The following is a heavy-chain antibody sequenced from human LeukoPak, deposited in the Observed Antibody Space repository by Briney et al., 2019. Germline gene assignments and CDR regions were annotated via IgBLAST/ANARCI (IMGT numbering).Heavy chain of an antibody. CDR3: ARVFGSTSSPDY. Sequence: ASVKVSCRASGYTFTSYYMHWVRHAPGQGLEWMGIINPSGGSTSYAQKFQGRVTMTRDTSTSTVYMELSSLRSEDTAVYYCARVFGSTSSPDYWGQGTLVTVSS. CDR2: INPSGGST. J-gene: IGHJ4*02. V-gene: IGHV1-46*03. D-gene: IGHD2-2*01. CDR1: GYTFTSYY.